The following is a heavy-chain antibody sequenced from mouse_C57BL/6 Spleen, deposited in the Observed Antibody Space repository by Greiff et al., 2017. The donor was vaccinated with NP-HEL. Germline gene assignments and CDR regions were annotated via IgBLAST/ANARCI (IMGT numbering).Heavy chain of an antibody. V-gene: IGHV5-17*01. J-gene: IGHJ3*01. CDR3: AREGILAWFAY. CDR1: GFTFSDYG. Sequence: EVKLVESGGGLVKPGGSLKLSCAASGFTFSDYGMHWVRQAPEKGLEWVAYISSGSSTIYYADTVKGRFTISRDNAKNTLFLQMTSLRSEDTAMYYCAREGILAWFAYWGQGTLVTVSA. D-gene: IGHD4-1*01. CDR2: ISSGSSTI.